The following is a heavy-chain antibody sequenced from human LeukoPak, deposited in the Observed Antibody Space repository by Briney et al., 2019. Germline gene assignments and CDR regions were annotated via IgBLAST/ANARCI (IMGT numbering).Heavy chain of an antibody. V-gene: IGHV1-2*02. J-gene: IGHJ4*02. CDR2: INPNSGGT. D-gene: IGHD3-10*01. Sequence: ASVKVSCKASGYTFTGYYMHWVRQAPGQGLEWMGWINPNSGGTNYAQKFQGRVTMTRDTSTSTVYMELSSLRSEDTAVYACARDLSDVLLWFGELSAWGQGTLVTVSS. CDR1: GYTFTGYY. CDR3: ARDLSDVLLWFGELSA.